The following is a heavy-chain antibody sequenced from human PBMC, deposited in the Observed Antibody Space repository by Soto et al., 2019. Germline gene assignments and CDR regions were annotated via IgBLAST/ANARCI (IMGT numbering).Heavy chain of an antibody. CDR1: GYSFTSYW. D-gene: IGHD3-22*01. Sequence: GESLKISCKGSGYSFTSYWISGVRQMPGKGLEWMGRIDPSDSYTNYSPSFQGHVTISADKSISTAYLQWSSLKASDAAMYYCARQRINYYDSSGYYPPDYWGQGTLVTVSS. CDR3: ARQRINYYDSSGYYPPDY. CDR2: IDPSDSYT. J-gene: IGHJ4*02. V-gene: IGHV5-10-1*01.